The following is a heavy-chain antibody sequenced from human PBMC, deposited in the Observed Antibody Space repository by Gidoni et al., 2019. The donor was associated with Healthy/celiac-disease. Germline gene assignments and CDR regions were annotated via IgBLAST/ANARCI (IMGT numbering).Heavy chain of an antibody. CDR1: GGPISSYY. J-gene: IGHJ3*02. CDR2: IYSSGST. V-gene: IGHV4-59*01. CDR3: ARSFITMVQGVTYAFDI. Sequence: QVQLQESGPGLAKPSETRSPPCTVSGGPISSYYWSWIRQPPGKGLEWIGYIYSSGSTNYNPSLKSRVTISVDTSKNQFSLKLSSVTAADTAVYYCARSFITMVQGVTYAFDIWGQGTMVTVSS. D-gene: IGHD3-10*01.